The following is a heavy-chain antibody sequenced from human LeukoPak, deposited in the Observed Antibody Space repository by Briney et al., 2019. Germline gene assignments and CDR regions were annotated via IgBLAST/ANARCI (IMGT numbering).Heavy chain of an antibody. CDR1: GFSFNTYA. J-gene: IGHJ4*02. D-gene: IGHD4-23*01. Sequence: EGSLRLSCAASGFSFNTYAMHWVRQAPGKGLEYVSAISTNGGSTNYANSVKGRFTISRDNSKNTLYLQMGSLKTEDMAVYYCARLDSGNYNRGYLDYWGQGTLVTVSS. V-gene: IGHV3-64*01. CDR3: ARLDSGNYNRGYLDY. CDR2: ISTNGGST.